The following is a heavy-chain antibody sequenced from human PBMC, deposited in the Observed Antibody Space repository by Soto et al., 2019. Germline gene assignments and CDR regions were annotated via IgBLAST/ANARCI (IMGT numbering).Heavy chain of an antibody. Sequence: GGSLRLSCAASGFTFSSYAMSWVRQAPGKGLEWVSAISGSGGSTYYADSVKGRFTISRDNSKNTLYLQMNSLRAEDTAVYYCAKVQQQLIDYYYYYYYMDVWGKGTTVTVSS. V-gene: IGHV3-23*01. J-gene: IGHJ6*03. CDR2: ISGSGGST. CDR1: GFTFSSYA. CDR3: AKVQQQLIDYYYYYYYMDV. D-gene: IGHD6-13*01.